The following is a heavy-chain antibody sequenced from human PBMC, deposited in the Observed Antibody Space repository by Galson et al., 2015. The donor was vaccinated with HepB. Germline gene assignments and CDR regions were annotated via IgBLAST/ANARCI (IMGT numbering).Heavy chain of an antibody. V-gene: IGHV3-15*07. D-gene: IGHD3-10*01. J-gene: IGHJ4*02. Sequence: SLRLSCAASGLTFSHAWMNWVRQAPGKGMEWVGRIKSKTEGGTTDYGAPVKGRFNISRDDSKNTLYLQMNSLKTEDSAVYYCATEVWFGELSPYYFDCWGQGTLVTVSS. CDR1: GLTFSHAW. CDR2: IKSKTEGGTT. CDR3: ATEVWFGELSPYYFDC.